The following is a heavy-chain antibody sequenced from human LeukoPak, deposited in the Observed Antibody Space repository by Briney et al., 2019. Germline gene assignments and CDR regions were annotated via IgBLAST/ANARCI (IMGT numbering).Heavy chain of an antibody. J-gene: IGHJ3*02. V-gene: IGHV4-59*01. D-gene: IGHD6-13*01. CDR1: GGSISSYY. Sequence: SETLSLTCTVSGGSISSYYWSWIRQPPGKGLEWIGYIYYTGSTNHNPSLKSRVTISVDTSKNQFSLKLSSVTAADTAVYYCARVFSQQLWAFDTWGQGTMVTVSS. CDR2: IYYTGST. CDR3: ARVFSQQLWAFDT.